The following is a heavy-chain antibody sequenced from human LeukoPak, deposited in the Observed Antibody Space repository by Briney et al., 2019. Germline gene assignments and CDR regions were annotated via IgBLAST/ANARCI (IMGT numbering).Heavy chain of an antibody. V-gene: IGHV3-7*01. Sequence: GGSLRLSCAASGFTFGNFWMSWVRQAPGRGLQWVASMKGDGSHIYYVDSVKGRFTISRDNARNSLFLQMNSLRAEDTAVYYCARLFGGVTTFHYWGQGARVTVSS. J-gene: IGHJ4*02. CDR3: ARLFGGVTTFHY. CDR1: GFTFGNFW. CDR2: MKGDGSHI. D-gene: IGHD2-8*02.